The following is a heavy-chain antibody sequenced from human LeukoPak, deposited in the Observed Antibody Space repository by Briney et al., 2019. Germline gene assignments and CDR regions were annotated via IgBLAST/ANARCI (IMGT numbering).Heavy chain of an antibody. V-gene: IGHV4-61*08. CDR2: IYYSGST. D-gene: IGHD3-22*01. CDR1: GGSISSGGYY. J-gene: IGHJ4*02. Sequence: SETLSLTCTVSGGSISSGGYYWSWIRQPPGKGLEWIGYIYYSGSTNYNPSLKSRVTISVDTSKNQFSLKLSSVTAADTAVYYCARARGYYYDSSAVISEYYFDYWGQGTLVTVSS. CDR3: ARARGYYYDSSAVISEYYFDY.